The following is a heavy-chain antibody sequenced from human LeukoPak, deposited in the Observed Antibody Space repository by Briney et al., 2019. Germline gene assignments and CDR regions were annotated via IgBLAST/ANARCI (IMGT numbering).Heavy chain of an antibody. CDR2: ISSSGSTI. CDR3: ARYRRSSSYYFDY. D-gene: IGHD2-2*01. J-gene: IGHJ4*02. V-gene: IGHV3-11*01. Sequence: GGSLRLSCAASGFTFSDYYMSWIRQAPGKGLEWVSYISSSGSTIYYADSVKGRFTISGDNAKNSLYLQMNSLRAEDTAVYYCARYRRSSSYYFDYWGQGTLITVSS. CDR1: GFTFSDYY.